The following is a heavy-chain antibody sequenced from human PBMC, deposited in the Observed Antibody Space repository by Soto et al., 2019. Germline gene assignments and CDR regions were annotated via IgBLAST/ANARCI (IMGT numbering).Heavy chain of an antibody. Sequence: PSETLSLTCAVYGGSFSGYYWRCIRQPPGKGLEGIGEINHSGSTNYNPSLKSRVTISVDTSQNQFSLELSSVAAAHTAVYYCARSRAVGSGWDLHYWGQGNLVTVSS. D-gene: IGHD6-19*01. CDR3: ARSRAVGSGWDLHY. J-gene: IGHJ4*02. CDR2: INHSGST. CDR1: GGSFSGYY. V-gene: IGHV4-34*01.